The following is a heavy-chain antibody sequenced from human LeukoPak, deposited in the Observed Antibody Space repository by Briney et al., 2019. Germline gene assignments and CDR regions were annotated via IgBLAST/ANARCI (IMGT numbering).Heavy chain of an antibody. D-gene: IGHD3-10*01. CDR2: ISGSGGST. Sequence: GGSLRLSCAASGFTFSSYAMSWVRQAPGKGLEWVSAISGSGGSTYYADSVKGRFTISRDNAKNSLYLQMNSLRAEDTALYYCAKGDITMGEHWGQGTLVTVSS. CDR1: GFTFSSYA. J-gene: IGHJ1*01. V-gene: IGHV3-23*01. CDR3: AKGDITMGEH.